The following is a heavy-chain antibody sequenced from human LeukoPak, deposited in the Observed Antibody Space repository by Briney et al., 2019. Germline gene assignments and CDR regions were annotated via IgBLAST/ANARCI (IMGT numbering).Heavy chain of an antibody. CDR2: IYYSGST. CDR1: GGSISGSSYY. Sequence: SETLSLTCTVSGGSISGSSYYWGWIRQPPGKGLEWIGSIYYSGSTYYNPSLKSRVTISVDTSKSQFSLKLSSVTAADTAVYYCARHAYSSGWYRFFDPWGQGTLVTVSS. J-gene: IGHJ5*02. V-gene: IGHV4-39*01. D-gene: IGHD6-19*01. CDR3: ARHAYSSGWYRFFDP.